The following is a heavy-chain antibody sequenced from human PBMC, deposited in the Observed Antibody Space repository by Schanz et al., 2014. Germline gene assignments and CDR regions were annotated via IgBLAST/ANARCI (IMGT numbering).Heavy chain of an antibody. D-gene: IGHD4-17*01. CDR1: GGSISRSNW. CDR3: AGMATVTYFDF. CDR2: IYYSGNT. J-gene: IGHJ4*02. V-gene: IGHV4-28*02. Sequence: QLQLQESGSGLVKPSQTLSLTCGVSGGSISRSNWWGWIRQPPGKGLEFIGYIYYSGNTYYNPSLKSRVTMSLDPSKNQFSLKLTSVTAVDTAVYYCAGMATVTYFDFWGQGALVTVSS.